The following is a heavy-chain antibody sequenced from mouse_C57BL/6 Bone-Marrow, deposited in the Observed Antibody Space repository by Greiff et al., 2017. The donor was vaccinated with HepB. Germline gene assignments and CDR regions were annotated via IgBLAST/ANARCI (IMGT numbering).Heavy chain of an antibody. J-gene: IGHJ1*03. CDR2: INPSTGGT. CDR1: GYSFTGYY. V-gene: IGHV1-42*01. D-gene: IGHD1-1*01. CDR3: ANYYGSSWYFDV. Sequence: EVQLQESGPELVKPGASVKISCKASGYSFTGYYMNWVKQSPEKSLEWIGEINPSTGGTTYNQKFKAKATLTVDKSSSTAYMQLKSLTSEDSAVYYCANYYGSSWYFDVWGTGTTVTVSS.